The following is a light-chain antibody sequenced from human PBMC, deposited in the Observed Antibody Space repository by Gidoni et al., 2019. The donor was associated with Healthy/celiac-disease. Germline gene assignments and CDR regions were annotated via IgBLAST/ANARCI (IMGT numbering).Light chain of an antibody. Sequence: AIRITPSPSSLSASTGDRVTITCRASQGISSYLAWYQQKPGKAPKLLIYAASTLQSGVPSRFSGSGSGTDFTLTISCLQSEDFETYYCQQYYSYPRTFGQGTKVEIK. V-gene: IGKV1-8*01. CDR1: QGISSY. CDR3: QQYYSYPRT. J-gene: IGKJ1*01. CDR2: AAS.